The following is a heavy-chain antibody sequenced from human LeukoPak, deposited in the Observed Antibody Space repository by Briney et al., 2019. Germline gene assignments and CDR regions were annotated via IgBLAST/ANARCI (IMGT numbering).Heavy chain of an antibody. J-gene: IGHJ6*02. V-gene: IGHV1-8*01. D-gene: IGHD6-13*01. Sequence: GASVKVSCKASGYTFTSYDINWVRQATGQGLEWMGWMNPNSGNTGYAQKFQGRVTMTRNTSISTAYMELSSLRSEDTAVYYCAGEGEQQLPYYYYYGMDVWGQGTTVTVSS. CDR3: AGEGEQQLPYYYYYGMDV. CDR2: MNPNSGNT. CDR1: GYTFTSYD.